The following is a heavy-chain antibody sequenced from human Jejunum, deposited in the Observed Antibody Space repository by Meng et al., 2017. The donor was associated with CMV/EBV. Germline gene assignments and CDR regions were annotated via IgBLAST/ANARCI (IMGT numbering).Heavy chain of an antibody. CDR3: TTGWYQYFDF. J-gene: IGHJ4*02. Sequence: CVVSDFTLNGAWMNWVRQAPGKGLELVGRVKSASAGGAADAAAPVKGRFTVSRDDSRKTVHLQMDNLKIEDTAVYYCTTGWYQYFDFWGQGALVTVSS. D-gene: IGHD2-15*01. CDR1: DFTLNGAW. CDR2: VKSASAGGAA. V-gene: IGHV3-15*07.